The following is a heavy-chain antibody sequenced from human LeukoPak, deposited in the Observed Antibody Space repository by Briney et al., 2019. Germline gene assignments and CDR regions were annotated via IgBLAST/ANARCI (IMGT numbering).Heavy chain of an antibody. CDR3: ARVHPEYSYGPIGR. J-gene: IGHJ4*02. CDR1: GFTFDDYG. Sequence: GGSLRLSCAASGFTFDDYGMSWVRQGPGKGLEWVSGINWNGGSTGYADSVKGRFTISRDNAKNSLYLQMNSLRAEDTAVYYCARVHPEYSYGPIGRWGQGTLVAVSS. CDR2: INWNGGST. V-gene: IGHV3-20*04. D-gene: IGHD5-18*01.